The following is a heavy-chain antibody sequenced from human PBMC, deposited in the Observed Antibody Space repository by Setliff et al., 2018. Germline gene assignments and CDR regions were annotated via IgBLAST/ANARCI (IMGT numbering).Heavy chain of an antibody. J-gene: IGHJ4*02. CDR1: GFTFSRYW. CDR3: TRRLRFLEWLSRPFDY. CDR2: IKEDGSEK. V-gene: IGHV3-7*03. D-gene: IGHD3-3*01. Sequence: GGSLRLSCVASGFTFSRYWMSWVRQAPGKGLEWVANIKEDGSEKYYVDSVKGRFTISRDNAKNSLYLQMNSLKTEDTAVYYCTRRLRFLEWLSRPFDYWGQGTLVTVSS.